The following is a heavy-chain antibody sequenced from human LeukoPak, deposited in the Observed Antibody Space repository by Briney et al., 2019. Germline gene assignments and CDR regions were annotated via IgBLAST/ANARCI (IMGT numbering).Heavy chain of an antibody. CDR3: ARRDGSGWSSYYYGMDV. V-gene: IGHV1-18*01. J-gene: IGHJ6*02. CDR1: GYTFTSYG. CDR2: ISAYNGNT. D-gene: IGHD6-19*01. Sequence: ASVKVSCKASGYTFTSYGISWVRQAPGQGLEWMGWISAYNGNTNYAQKLQGRVTMTTDTSTSTAYMELRSLRSDDTAVYYRARRDGSGWSSYYYGMDVWGQGTTVTVSS.